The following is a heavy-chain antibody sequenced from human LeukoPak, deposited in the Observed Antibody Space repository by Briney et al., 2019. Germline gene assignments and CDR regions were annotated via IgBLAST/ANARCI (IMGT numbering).Heavy chain of an antibody. J-gene: IGHJ6*03. Sequence: ASVKVSCKASGYNFASYGVSWVRQAPGQGLEWMGWISGHNADTNYAQNLQGRVTMTTDTSTSTANMELRSLTSDDTAVYYCARVIAAAGTGWYYYYYYMDVWGKGPRSPSP. V-gene: IGHV1-18*01. CDR3: ARVIAAAGTGWYYYYYYMDV. D-gene: IGHD6-13*01. CDR1: GYNFASYG. CDR2: ISGHNADT.